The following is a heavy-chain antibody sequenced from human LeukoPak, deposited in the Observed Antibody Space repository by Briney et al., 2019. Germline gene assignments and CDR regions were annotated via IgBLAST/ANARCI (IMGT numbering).Heavy chain of an antibody. CDR2: INPNSRGT. V-gene: IGHV1-2*06. D-gene: IGHD2-15*01. Sequence: GASVKVSCKAAGYTFTGYYMFWVRQAPGQGLEWMGRINPNSRGTNYAQKFQGRVTMTRDTSISTAYMELSRLRSDDTAVYYCARGYCSGGSCYSVENWFDPWGQGTLVTVSS. J-gene: IGHJ5*02. CDR1: GYTFTGYY. CDR3: ARGYCSGGSCYSVENWFDP.